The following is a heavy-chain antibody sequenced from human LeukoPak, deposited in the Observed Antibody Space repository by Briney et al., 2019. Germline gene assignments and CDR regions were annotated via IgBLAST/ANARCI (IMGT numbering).Heavy chain of an antibody. CDR3: ARAFYAGSDPLDY. D-gene: IGHD3-10*01. CDR1: GFNFNKYA. J-gene: IGHJ4*02. V-gene: IGHV3-30*04. CDR2: ITDDGRTK. Sequence: PGGSLRLSCAASGFNFNKYAIHWVPQAPGRGLGWVAVITDDGRTKYYADSVKGRFIVGRDNSKNTLFLQMNSLRGDDTAMYYCARAFYAGSDPLDYWGQGTLVTVSS.